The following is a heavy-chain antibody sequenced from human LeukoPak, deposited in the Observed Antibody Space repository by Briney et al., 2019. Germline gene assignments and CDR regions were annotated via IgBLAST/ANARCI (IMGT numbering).Heavy chain of an antibody. CDR2: IYYSGST. D-gene: IGHD3-10*01. CDR1: GGSISGYY. J-gene: IGHJ5*02. V-gene: IGHV4-59*08. Sequence: SETLSLTCTISGGSISGYYWSWIRQPPGKGLEWTGYIYYSGSTNYNPSLKSRVTISVDTSKNQFSLKLSSVTAADTAVYYCARYMVRGGHNWFDPWGQGTLVTVSS. CDR3: ARYMVRGGHNWFDP.